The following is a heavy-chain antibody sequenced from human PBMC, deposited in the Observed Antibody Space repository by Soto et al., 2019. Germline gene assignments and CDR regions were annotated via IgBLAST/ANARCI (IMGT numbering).Heavy chain of an antibody. CDR3: ARGLAARPAPGYYYYTDV. CDR2: ISAYNGNT. J-gene: IGHJ6*03. V-gene: IGHV1-18*01. Sequence: ASVKISCKASGYTFTSYVIGWVRQAPGQGLEWMGWISAYNGNTNYAQKLQGRVTMTTDTSTSTAYMELRSLRSDDTAVYYCARGLAARPAPGYYYYTDVWGKGTTVTVSS. CDR1: GYTFTSYV. D-gene: IGHD6-6*01.